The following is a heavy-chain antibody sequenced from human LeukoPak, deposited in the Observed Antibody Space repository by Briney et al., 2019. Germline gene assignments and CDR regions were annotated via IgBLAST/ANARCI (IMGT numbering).Heavy chain of an antibody. CDR2: INSDGSST. CDR3: ARVLLYGDYPFDY. CDR1: GFTFSSHW. D-gene: IGHD4-17*01. J-gene: IGHJ4*02. V-gene: IGHV3-74*01. Sequence: GGSLRLSCAASGFTFSSHWMHWVRQAPGKGLVWVSRINSDGSSTSYADSVKGRFTISRDNAKNALYLQMNSLRAEDTAVYYCARVLLYGDYPFDYWGQGTLVTVS.